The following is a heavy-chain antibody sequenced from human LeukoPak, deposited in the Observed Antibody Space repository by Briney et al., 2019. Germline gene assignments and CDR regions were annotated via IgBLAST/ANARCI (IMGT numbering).Heavy chain of an antibody. Sequence: SQTLSLTCAVSGGSISSGGYSWSWIRQPPGKGLEWIGYIYHSGSTYYNPSLKSRVTISVDRSKNQFSLKLSSVTAAATAVYYCARALTHDYYDSSGYSYFDYWGQGTLVTVSS. CDR2: IYHSGST. D-gene: IGHD3-22*01. J-gene: IGHJ4*02. CDR1: GGSISSGGYS. V-gene: IGHV4-30-2*01. CDR3: ARALTHDYYDSSGYSYFDY.